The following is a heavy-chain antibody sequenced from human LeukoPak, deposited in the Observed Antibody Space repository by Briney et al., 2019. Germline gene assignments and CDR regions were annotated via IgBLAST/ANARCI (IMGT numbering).Heavy chain of an antibody. CDR1: GYTFTGYD. V-gene: IGHV1-8*01. CDR3: ATDYGSGSYYKLNYYYYMDV. Sequence: ASVKVSCKASGYTFTGYDINWVRQATGQGLEWMGWMNPNSGNTAYAQKFQGRVTMSRDTSMTTAYMELSSLRAEDPAVYYCATDYGSGSYYKLNYYYYMDVWGKGTTVTVSS. D-gene: IGHD3-10*01. J-gene: IGHJ6*03. CDR2: MNPNSGNT.